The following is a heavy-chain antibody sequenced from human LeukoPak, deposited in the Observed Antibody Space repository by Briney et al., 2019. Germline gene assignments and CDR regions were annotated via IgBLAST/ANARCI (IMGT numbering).Heavy chain of an antibody. CDR2: LYYGGST. CDR1: GGSISSYY. D-gene: IGHD2-15*01. J-gene: IGHJ4*02. CDR3: ARARYCSGGSCYFDY. V-gene: IGHV4-59*12. Sequence: SETLSLTCTVSGGSISSYYWSWIRQSPGKGLEWIGYLYYGGSTHYNPSLKSRVTISIDTSKNQFSLKLSSVTAADTAVYYCARARYCSGGSCYFDYWGQGTLVTVSS.